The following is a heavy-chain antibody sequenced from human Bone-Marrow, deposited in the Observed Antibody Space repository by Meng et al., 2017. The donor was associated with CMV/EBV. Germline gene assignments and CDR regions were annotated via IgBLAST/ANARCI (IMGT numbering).Heavy chain of an antibody. V-gene: IGHV4-34*01. J-gene: IGHJ4*02. CDR1: GGSFSGYY. D-gene: IGHD6-19*01. CDR3: ARGSGLIAVAGRKPHFDY. CDR2: INHSGST. Sequence: SETLSLTCAVYGGSFSGYYWSWIRQPPGKGLEWIGEINHSGSTNYNPSLKSRVTISVDTSKNQFSLKLSSVTAADTAVYYCARGSGLIAVAGRKPHFDYWGQGTRVTFYS.